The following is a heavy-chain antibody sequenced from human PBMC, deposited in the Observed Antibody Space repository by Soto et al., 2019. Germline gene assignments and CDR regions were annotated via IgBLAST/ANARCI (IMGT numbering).Heavy chain of an antibody. CDR1: GGSISSGDYY. V-gene: IGHV4-30-4*01. Sequence: SETRSLTCTVSGGSISSGDYYWIWIRQPPGKGLEWIGYSYYSGGTYYNPSLKSRVTISVDTSKNQFSLKLSSVTAADTAVYYCARVHILLWFGELLNNWFDPWGQGTLVTVSS. J-gene: IGHJ5*02. D-gene: IGHD3-10*01. CDR3: ARVHILLWFGELLNNWFDP. CDR2: SYYSGGT.